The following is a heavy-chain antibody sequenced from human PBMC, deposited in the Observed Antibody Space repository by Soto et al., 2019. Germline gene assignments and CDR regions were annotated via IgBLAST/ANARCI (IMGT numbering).Heavy chain of an antibody. J-gene: IGHJ6*02. Sequence: SETLSLTCTVSGGSIGSYYWSWIRQPPGKGLEWIGYIYYSGSTNYNPSLKSRVTISVDTSKNQFSLKLSSVTAADTAVYYCARTTYYYYYGMDVWGQGTTVTVSS. CDR3: ARTTYYYYYGMDV. V-gene: IGHV4-59*01. D-gene: IGHD1-26*01. CDR1: GGSIGSYY. CDR2: IYYSGST.